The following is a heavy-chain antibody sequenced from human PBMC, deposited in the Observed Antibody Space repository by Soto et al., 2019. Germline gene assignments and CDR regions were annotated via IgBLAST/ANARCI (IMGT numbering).Heavy chain of an antibody. J-gene: IGHJ4*02. CDR1: GFTFSTYA. CDR2: ISDSGGST. CDR3: AKRPLKFSGSYFDY. Sequence: EVQLLDSGGGLVQPGGSLRLSCAASGFTFSTYAMSWVRQAPGKGLEWVSTISDSGGSTYYADSVKGRFTISRDNSKNTLYLQMISLRAEDTAVYYCAKRPLKFSGSYFDYWGQGTLVTVSS. D-gene: IGHD1-26*01. V-gene: IGHV3-23*01.